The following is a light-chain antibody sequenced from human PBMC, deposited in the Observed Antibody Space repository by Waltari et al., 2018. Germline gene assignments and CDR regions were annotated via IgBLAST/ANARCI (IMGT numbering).Light chain of an antibody. CDR2: AAS. CDR3: QASYTTPYS. Sequence: DLQMTQSPSSLSASVGDRATISCRASKNIRSYLRWYQQKPGIAPKLVIYAASTLQSGVPSRFSGSGSGTNFTLTITSLQAEDFATYFCQASYTTPYSFGQGTKVEIK. J-gene: IGKJ2*03. CDR1: KNIRSY. V-gene: IGKV1-39*01.